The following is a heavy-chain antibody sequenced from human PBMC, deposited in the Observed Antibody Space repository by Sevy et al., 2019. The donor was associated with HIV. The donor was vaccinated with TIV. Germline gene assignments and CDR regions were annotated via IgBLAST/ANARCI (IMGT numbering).Heavy chain of an antibody. J-gene: IGHJ4*02. CDR1: GFIFTSYG. CDR3: AKGRVGYSDFWGGYNFDF. D-gene: IGHD3-3*01. CDR2: ISVDGDKK. V-gene: IGHV3-30*18. Sequence: GGSLRLSCVASGFIFTSYGIHWVRQAPGKGLEWVAVISVDGDKKYYADSVKGRFTISRDNSKNTLYLQMNSLGTEDTAVYFCAKGRVGYSDFWGGYNFDFWGQGTLVTVSS.